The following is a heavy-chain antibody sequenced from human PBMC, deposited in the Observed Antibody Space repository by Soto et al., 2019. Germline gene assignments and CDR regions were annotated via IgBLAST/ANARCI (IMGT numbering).Heavy chain of an antibody. Sequence: SETLSFTCTVSGVSITPYYWTWIRHPPGKGLEWIGYVYHTGNTYYNPSLKSRVTISLDTSKNQVSLRLKSVTAADTAVYYCAREQYNWKLWGQGTLVTVSS. V-gene: IGHV4-59*01. J-gene: IGHJ4*02. CDR1: GVSITPYY. CDR3: AREQYNWKL. CDR2: VYHTGNT. D-gene: IGHD1-20*01.